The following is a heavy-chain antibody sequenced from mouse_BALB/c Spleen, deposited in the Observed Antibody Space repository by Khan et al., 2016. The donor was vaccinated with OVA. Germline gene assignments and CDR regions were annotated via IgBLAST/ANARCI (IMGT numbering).Heavy chain of an antibody. CDR3: TRGGYGCFAF. Sequence: QVQLQQSGAELVKSGASVKLSCKASGYTFTSYYIYWVRQRPGQGLEWIGEINPNNGGTNFNERFKNKATLTVDKSSSIAYMQLASLTSDDSAVYYCTRGGYGCFAFWGQGTRVTVSA. D-gene: IGHD2-2*01. J-gene: IGHJ3*01. CDR2: INPNNGGT. V-gene: IGHV1S81*02. CDR1: GYTFTSYY.